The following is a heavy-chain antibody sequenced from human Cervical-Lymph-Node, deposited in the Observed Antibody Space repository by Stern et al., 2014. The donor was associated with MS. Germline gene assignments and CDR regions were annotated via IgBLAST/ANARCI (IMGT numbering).Heavy chain of an antibody. D-gene: IGHD6-13*01. CDR2: INPSGDST. CDR3: ATYSSNWSPPWY. CDR1: GDTFTSYY. V-gene: IGHV1-46*01. Sequence: QVQLVQSGAEVKKPGASVKVSCKASGDTFTSYYMHWVRQAPGQGLEWLGIINPSGDSTHYAQKVQGRVTMTGDTSTSTVFMELSSLRSEDTAVYFCATYSSNWSPPWYWGQGTLVTVSS. J-gene: IGHJ4*02.